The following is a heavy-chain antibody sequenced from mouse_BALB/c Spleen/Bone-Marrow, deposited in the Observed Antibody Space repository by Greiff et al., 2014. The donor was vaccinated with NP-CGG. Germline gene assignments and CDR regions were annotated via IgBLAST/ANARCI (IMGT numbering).Heavy chain of an antibody. CDR2: ISYGGSYI. CDR3: ARDRGVQGYAMDY. Sequence: DVKLVESGGGLVKPGGSLKLSCAASGFTFSDFYMYRVRQTPEKRLEWVATISYGGSYIYYPDSVKGRFTISRDDAKNNLYLQMSSLKSEDTAMYYCARDRGVQGYAMDYWGQGTSVTVSS. J-gene: IGHJ4*01. D-gene: IGHD2-14*01. V-gene: IGHV5-4*02. CDR1: GFTFSDFY.